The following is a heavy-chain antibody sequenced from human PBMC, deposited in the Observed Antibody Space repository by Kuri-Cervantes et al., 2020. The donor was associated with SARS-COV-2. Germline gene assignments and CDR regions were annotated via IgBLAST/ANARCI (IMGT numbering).Heavy chain of an antibody. CDR3: ARDFDDLYYYYMDV. CDR1: GFTFSSYA. J-gene: IGHJ6*03. Sequence: GGSLRLSCAASGFTFSSYAMHWVRQAPGKGLEWVAVISYDGSNKYYADSVKGRFTISRDNSKNTLYLQMSSLRAEDTAVYYCARDFDDLYYYYMDVWGKGTTVTVSS. CDR2: ISYDGSNK. D-gene: IGHD3-3*01. V-gene: IGHV3-30-3*01.